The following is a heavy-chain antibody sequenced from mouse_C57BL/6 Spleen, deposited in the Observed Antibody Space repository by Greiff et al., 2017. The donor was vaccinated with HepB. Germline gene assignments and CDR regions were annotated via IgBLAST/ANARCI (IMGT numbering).Heavy chain of an antibody. CDR2: IHPNSGST. D-gene: IGHD2-5*01. V-gene: IGHV1-64*01. CDR3: ARDGAYSNYNY. CDR1: GYTFTSYW. J-gene: IGHJ2*01. Sequence: QVQLKQPGAELVKPGASVKLSCKASGYTFTSYWMHWVKQRPGQGLEWIGMIHPNSGSTNYNEKFKSKATLTVDKSSSTAYMQLSSLTSEDSAVYYCARDGAYSNYNYWGQGTTLTVSS.